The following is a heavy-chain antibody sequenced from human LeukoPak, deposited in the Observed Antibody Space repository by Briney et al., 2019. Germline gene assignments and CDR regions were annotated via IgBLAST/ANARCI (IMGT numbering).Heavy chain of an antibody. J-gene: IGHJ4*02. CDR2: ISSSSSTI. V-gene: IGHV3-48*01. Sequence: GGSLRLSCAASGFTFSSYSMNWVRQAPGKGLEWVSYISSSSSTIYYADSVKGRFTISRDNAKNSLYLQMDSLRAEDTAVYYCARVLHKRNYDSSDYYGYWGQGILVTVSS. CDR3: ARVLHKRNYDSSDYYGY. D-gene: IGHD3-22*01. CDR1: GFTFSSYS.